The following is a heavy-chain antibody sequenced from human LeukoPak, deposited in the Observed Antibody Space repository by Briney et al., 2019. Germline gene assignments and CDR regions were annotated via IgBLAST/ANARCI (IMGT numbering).Heavy chain of an antibody. CDR1: GFTFGDYA. CDR3: TRGKVGATPGAFDI. V-gene: IGHV3-49*04. J-gene: IGHJ3*02. Sequence: GGSLRLSGTASGFTFGDYAMSWVRQAPGKGLEWVGFIRSKAYGGTTEYAASVKGRFTISRDDSKSIAYLQMNSLKTEDTAVYYCTRGKVGATPGAFDIWGQGTMVTVSS. D-gene: IGHD1-26*01. CDR2: IRSKAYGGTT.